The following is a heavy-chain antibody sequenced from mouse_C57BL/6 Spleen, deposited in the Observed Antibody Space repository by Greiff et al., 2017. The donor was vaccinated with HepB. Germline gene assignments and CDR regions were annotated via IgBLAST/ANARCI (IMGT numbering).Heavy chain of an antibody. D-gene: IGHD4-1*01. J-gene: IGHJ3*01. CDR2: IYPGDGDT. CDR1: GYAFSSSW. V-gene: IGHV1-82*01. CDR3: AREEANWEFAY. Sequence: VQLQQSGPELVKPGASVKISCKASGYAFSSSWMNWVKQRPGKGLEWIGRIYPGDGDTNYNGKFKGKATLTADKSSSTAYMQLSSLTSEDSAVYFCAREEANWEFAYWGQGTLVTVTA.